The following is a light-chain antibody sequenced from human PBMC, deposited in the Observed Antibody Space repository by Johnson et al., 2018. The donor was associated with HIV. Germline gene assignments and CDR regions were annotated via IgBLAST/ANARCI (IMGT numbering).Light chain of an antibody. Sequence: QSVLTQPPSVSAAPGQKVTISCSGSSSNIGNNYVSWYQQLPGTATKLLIYDNNKRPSGIPDRISGSKSGTSDTLGITGLQTGDEADYYCGKWDSSLSAYVFGTGTKVTVL. CDR2: DNN. CDR1: SSNIGNNY. V-gene: IGLV1-51*01. J-gene: IGLJ1*01. CDR3: GKWDSSLSAYV.